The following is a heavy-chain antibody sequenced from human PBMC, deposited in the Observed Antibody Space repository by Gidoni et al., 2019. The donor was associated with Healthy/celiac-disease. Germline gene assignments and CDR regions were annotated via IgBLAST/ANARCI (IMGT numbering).Heavy chain of an antibody. CDR2: ISWNSGSI. CDR3: AKGLVGATGNYYGMDV. CDR1: GFTFDAYA. D-gene: IGHD1-26*01. J-gene: IGHJ6*02. V-gene: IGHV3-9*01. Sequence: EVQLVESGGGLVQPGRSLRLSCAASGFTFDAYAMHWVRQAPGKGLEWVSGISWNSGSIGYADSVKGRFTISRDNAKNSLYLQMNSLRAEDTALYYCAKGLVGATGNYYGMDVWGQGTTVTVSS.